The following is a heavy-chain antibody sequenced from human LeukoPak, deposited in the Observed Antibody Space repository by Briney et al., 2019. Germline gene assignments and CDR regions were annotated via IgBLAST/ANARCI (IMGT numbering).Heavy chain of an antibody. CDR2: ISSSSSYI. CDR3: ARNLPYNYYGSGSYYTAIDY. CDR1: GFTFSSYS. J-gene: IGHJ4*02. V-gene: IGHV3-21*01. D-gene: IGHD3-10*01. Sequence: PGGSLRLSCAASGFTFSSYSMNWVRQAPGKGLEWVSSISSSSSYIYYADSVKGRFTISRDNAKNSLYLQMNSLRAEDTAVYYCARNLPYNYYGSGSYYTAIDYWGQRTLVTVSS.